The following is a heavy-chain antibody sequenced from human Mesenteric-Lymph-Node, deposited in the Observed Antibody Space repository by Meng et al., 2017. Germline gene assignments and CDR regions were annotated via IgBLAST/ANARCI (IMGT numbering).Heavy chain of an antibody. J-gene: IGHJ4*02. CDR2: IYYSGST. CDR1: GGSISSGNYY. V-gene: IGHV4-30-4*01. CDR3: ARDRTTGRYFDY. Sequence: VQLMESGPGLGKHSQALSLTCTVSGGSISSGNYYWSWIRQPPGKGLEWIGYIYYSGSTYYNPSLKSRVTISVDTSKNQFSLKLSSVTAADTAVYYCARDRTTGRYFDYWGQGTLVTVSS. D-gene: IGHD4-11*01.